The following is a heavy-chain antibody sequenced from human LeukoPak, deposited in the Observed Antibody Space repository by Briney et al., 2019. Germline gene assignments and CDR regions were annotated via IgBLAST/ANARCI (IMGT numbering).Heavy chain of an antibody. CDR1: GFTFSSYA. CDR2: ISGSGGST. Sequence: GGSLRLSCAASGFTFSSYAMSWVRQAPGKGLEWVSAISGSGGSTYYAGSVKGRFTISRDNSKNTLYLQMNSLRAEDTAVYYCAKRGQRPGATSDYYYGMDVWGQGTTVTVSS. V-gene: IGHV3-23*01. D-gene: IGHD1-26*01. CDR3: AKRGQRPGATSDYYYGMDV. J-gene: IGHJ6*02.